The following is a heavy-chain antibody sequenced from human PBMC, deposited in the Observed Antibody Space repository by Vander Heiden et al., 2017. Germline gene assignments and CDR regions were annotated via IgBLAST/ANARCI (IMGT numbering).Heavy chain of an antibody. J-gene: IGHJ3*02. CDR3: ARESAVERIAFDI. CDR1: GFTFSRFW. D-gene: IGHD2-2*01. V-gene: IGHV3-74*03. CDR2: INSDGSST. Sequence: EVRREESGGGLVQPGGSLRPSCSASGFTFSRFWMHWVRQAPGKGLVWVSRINSDGSSTMYADTVKGRFTISRDNAKNTVYLQMNSLRADDTAIYYCARESAVERIAFDIWGQGTMVTVSS.